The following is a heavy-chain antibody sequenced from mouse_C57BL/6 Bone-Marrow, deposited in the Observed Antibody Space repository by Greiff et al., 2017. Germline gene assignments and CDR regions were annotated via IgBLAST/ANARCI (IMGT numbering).Heavy chain of an antibody. D-gene: IGHD1-1*01. Sequence: VQLQQSGAELARPGASVKLSCKASGYTFTSSGISWVKQRTGQGLEWIGEIYPRSGNTYYNEKFKGKATLTADKYSSTAYMELRSLTSEDSAVYFCITTVALDYWGQGTTLTVSS. CDR2: IYPRSGNT. V-gene: IGHV1-81*01. CDR1: GYTFTSSG. CDR3: ITTVALDY. J-gene: IGHJ2*01.